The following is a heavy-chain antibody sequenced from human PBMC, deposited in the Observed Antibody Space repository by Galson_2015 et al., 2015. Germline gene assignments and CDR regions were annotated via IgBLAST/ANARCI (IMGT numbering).Heavy chain of an antibody. D-gene: IGHD2-2*01. Sequence: SVKVSCKASGGTFSSYAISWVRQAPGQGLEWMGGIIPIFGIANYAQKFQGRVTITADKSTSTAYMELSSLRSKDTAVYYCATLRSTSLRHFDYWGQGTLVTVSS. V-gene: IGHV1-69*10. CDR2: IIPIFGIA. CDR1: GGTFSSYA. CDR3: ATLRSTSLRHFDY. J-gene: IGHJ4*02.